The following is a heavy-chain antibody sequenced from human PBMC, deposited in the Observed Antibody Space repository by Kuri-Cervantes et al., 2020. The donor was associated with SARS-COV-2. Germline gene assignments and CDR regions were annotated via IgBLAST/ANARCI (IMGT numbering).Heavy chain of an antibody. Sequence: GGSLRLSCAASGFAFSSYAMSWVRQAPGKGLEWVSCIKGGSGTTYYAASAKGRFTVSRDNAKNTLYLLMSSLRVEDTAMYYCARDLGVAPDFWGQGTQVTVSS. V-gene: IGHV3-23*01. D-gene: IGHD3-16*01. CDR2: IKGGSGTT. CDR1: GFAFSSYA. J-gene: IGHJ4*02. CDR3: ARDLGVAPDF.